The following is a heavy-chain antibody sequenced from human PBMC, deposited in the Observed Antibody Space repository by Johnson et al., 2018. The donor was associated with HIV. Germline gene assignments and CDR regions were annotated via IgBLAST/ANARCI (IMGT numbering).Heavy chain of an antibody. CDR1: GFTFSNNW. D-gene: IGHD6-19*01. CDR2: IYSDGSDT. J-gene: IGHJ3*01. V-gene: IGHV3-74*03. CDR3: ARKQWLEIPSNALDV. Sequence: VQLVESGGGLVQPGGSLRLSCRASGFTFSNNWMHWVRQTPGKGLVWVARIYSDGSDTAYADSVKDRFTISRDNAKKTLYLQMNSLRAEDTAVYYCARKQWLEIPSNALDVWGQGTMVTVSS.